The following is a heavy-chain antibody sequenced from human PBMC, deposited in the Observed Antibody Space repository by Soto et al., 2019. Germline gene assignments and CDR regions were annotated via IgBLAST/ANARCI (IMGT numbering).Heavy chain of an antibody. CDR1: GFTLRTYG. CDR2: VWYDGSKK. CDR3: ARPLEQWQLGFGMDV. V-gene: IGHV3-33*01. D-gene: IGHD6-19*01. J-gene: IGHJ6*01. Sequence: GGSLRLSCAASGFTLRTYGMHWVRQAPGKGLEWVAVVWYDGSKKYYADSVKGRFTVSRDNSKNTLYLQMNSLRAEDTAVYYCARPLEQWQLGFGMDVWGQGSPVTAPQ.